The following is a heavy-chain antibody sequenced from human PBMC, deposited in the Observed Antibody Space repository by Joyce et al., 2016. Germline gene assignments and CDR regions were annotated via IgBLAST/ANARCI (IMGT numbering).Heavy chain of an antibody. CDR2: IIPDFHSA. Sequence: QVQLVQPGPEVKKPGSSVRISCKASGGTFSNYAINWVRQAPGQGIEWMRSIIPDFHSANYGKKFQNTVTISADESTSRAYMGLSSLRSEDTAVCFCARAFRSAVSGSGYFFEYWGQRTLVTGSS. CDR1: GGTFSNYA. J-gene: IGHJ4*02. V-gene: IGHV1-69*18. CDR3: ARAFRSAVSGSGYFFEY. D-gene: IGHD6-19*01.